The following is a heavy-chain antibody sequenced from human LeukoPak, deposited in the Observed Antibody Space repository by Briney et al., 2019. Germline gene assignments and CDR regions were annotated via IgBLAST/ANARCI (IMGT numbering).Heavy chain of an antibody. CDR3: ARHPTAYCGGDCYPYYYCYYMHV. Sequence: SETLSLTCTVSGGSISSYYWSWIRQPPGKGLEWIGYIYYSGSTNYNPSLKSRVTISVDTSKNQFSLKLSSVTAADTAVYYCARHPTAYCGGDCYPYYYCYYMHVWGKGTTVTVSS. CDR2: IYYSGST. V-gene: IGHV4-59*08. D-gene: IGHD2-21*02. J-gene: IGHJ6*03. CDR1: GGSISSYY.